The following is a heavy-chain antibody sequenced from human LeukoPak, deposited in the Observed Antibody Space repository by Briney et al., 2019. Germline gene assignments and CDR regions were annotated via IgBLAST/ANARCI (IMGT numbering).Heavy chain of an antibody. V-gene: IGHV1-8*01. J-gene: IGHJ3*02. CDR3: ARVAGDMDAFDI. Sequence: ASVKVSCKASGYTFTSYDISWVRQATGQGLERMGWMNPNSGNTGYAQKFQGRVTMTRNTSISTAYMELSSLRSEDTAVYYCARVAGDMDAFDIWGQGTMVTVSS. CDR1: GYTFTSYD. D-gene: IGHD6-19*01. CDR2: MNPNSGNT.